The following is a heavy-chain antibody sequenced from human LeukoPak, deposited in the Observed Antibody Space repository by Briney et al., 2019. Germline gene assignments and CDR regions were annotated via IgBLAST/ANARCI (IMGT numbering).Heavy chain of an antibody. CDR2: ISDTGGAT. CDR3: AKLVYSSSHY. Sequence: GGSLRLSCAASGFTLSTYAMIWVRQAPGKGLEWVSAISDTGGATFYADSVKGRFTISRDNSKNTVYLQMNSLRAEDTAVYYCAKLVYSSSHYWGQGTLVTVSS. V-gene: IGHV3-23*01. J-gene: IGHJ4*02. CDR1: GFTLSTYA. D-gene: IGHD6-6*01.